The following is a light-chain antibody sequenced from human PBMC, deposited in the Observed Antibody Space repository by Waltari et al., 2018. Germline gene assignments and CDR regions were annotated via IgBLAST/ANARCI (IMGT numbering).Light chain of an antibody. V-gene: IGLV8-61*01. CDR1: SGSVSTSHY. CDR3: VLHLGNGILM. CDR2: STT. J-gene: IGLJ3*02. Sequence: QTVVTQESSFSVSPGETVTLTCGLSSGSVSTSHYPSWYPQTPGPPPRPLTSSTTRRSSGVPDRFSGSILGKKAALIIAGAQADDESDYYCVLHLGNGILMFGGGTRLTVL.